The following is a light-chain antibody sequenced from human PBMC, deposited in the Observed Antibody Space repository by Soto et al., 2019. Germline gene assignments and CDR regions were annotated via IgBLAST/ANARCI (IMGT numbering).Light chain of an antibody. CDR1: QSILYNSNNKNY. Sequence: DIVMTQSPDSLTVSLGERATINCRSSQSILYNSNNKNYLAWYQQKPGQPPKLLIYWASTRESGVHDRFSGSGSGTDFTLTSSSLQAEDVAVYYCQQYYTTPRTFGQGTKVEIK. V-gene: IGKV4-1*01. J-gene: IGKJ1*01. CDR3: QQYYTTPRT. CDR2: WAS.